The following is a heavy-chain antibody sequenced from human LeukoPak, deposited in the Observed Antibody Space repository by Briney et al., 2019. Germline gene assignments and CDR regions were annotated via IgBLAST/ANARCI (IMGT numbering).Heavy chain of an antibody. V-gene: IGHV3-30*02. CDR2: IRYDGSNK. CDR3: YTYYYGSGSYYDY. D-gene: IGHD3-10*01. J-gene: IGHJ4*02. Sequence: PGGSLRPSCAASGFTVSSNYMSWVRQAPGKGLEWVAFIRYDGSNKYYADSVKGRFTISRDDSKNTLYLQMNSLRAEDTAVYYCYTYYYGSGSYYDYWGQGTLVTVSS. CDR1: GFTVSSNY.